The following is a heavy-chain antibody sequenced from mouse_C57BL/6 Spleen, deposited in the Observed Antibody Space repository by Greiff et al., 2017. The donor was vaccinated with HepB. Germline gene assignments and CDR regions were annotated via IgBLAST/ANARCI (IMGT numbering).Heavy chain of an antibody. Sequence: QVQLQQPGAELVRPGSSVKLSCKASGYTFTSYWMHWVKQRPIQGLEWIGNIDPSDSETHYNQKFKDKATLTVDKSSSTAYMQLSSLTSEDSAVYYCARAISNLLFDYWGQGTTLTVSS. CDR2: IDPSDSET. CDR1: GYTFTSYW. J-gene: IGHJ2*01. V-gene: IGHV1-52*01. CDR3: ARAISNLLFDY.